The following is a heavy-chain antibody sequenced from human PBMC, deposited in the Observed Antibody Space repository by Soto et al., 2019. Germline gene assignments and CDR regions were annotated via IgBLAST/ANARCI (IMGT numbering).Heavy chain of an antibody. CDR2: TYYRSKWYN. Sequence: SETLSLTCAISGDSVSSNSAAWNWIRQSPSRGLEWLGRTYYRSKWYNDYAVSVKSRITINPDTSKNLFTLQLNSENPEDTAVYYCARDRKYSSSSPDAFDIWGQGTMVTVSS. J-gene: IGHJ3*02. CDR1: GDSVSSNSAA. D-gene: IGHD6-6*01. CDR3: ARDRKYSSSSPDAFDI. V-gene: IGHV6-1*01.